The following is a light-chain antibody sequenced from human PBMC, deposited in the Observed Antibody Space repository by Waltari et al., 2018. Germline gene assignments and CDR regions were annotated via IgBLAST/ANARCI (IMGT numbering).Light chain of an antibody. V-gene: IGLV2-8*01. CDR3: TSNAGTTGV. CDR1: SSDIGLNHY. Sequence: QSALTQPPSASGSPGQSVTISCTGTSSDIGLNHYVSWYQQHPGKAPKLISYEFSNRPSGVPDRFSGSKSGNTASLTVSGLQPEDEADYYCTSNAGTTGVFGSGTKVTVL. J-gene: IGLJ1*01. CDR2: EFS.